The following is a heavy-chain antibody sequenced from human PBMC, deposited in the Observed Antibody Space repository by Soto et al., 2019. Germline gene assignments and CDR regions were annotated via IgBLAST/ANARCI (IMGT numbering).Heavy chain of an antibody. V-gene: IGHV3-48*01. CDR3: ARDLTPPRIVIVPAASDY. CDR2: ISSSGSTI. J-gene: IGHJ4*02. D-gene: IGHD2-2*01. CDR1: GFTFSSYS. Sequence: PGGSLRLSCAASGFTFSSYSMNWVRQAPGKGLEWVSYISSSGSTIYYTDSVKGRFTISRDNARNSLYLQMNSLRAEDTAVYYCARDLTPPRIVIVPAASDYWGQGTLVTVSS.